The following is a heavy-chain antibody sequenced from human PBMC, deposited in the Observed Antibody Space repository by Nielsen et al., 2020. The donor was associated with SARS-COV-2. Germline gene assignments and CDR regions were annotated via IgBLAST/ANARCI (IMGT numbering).Heavy chain of an antibody. V-gene: IGHV3-23*01. D-gene: IGHD3-16*02. Sequence: GESLKISCAASGFTFSSYAMSWVRQAPGKGLEWVSAISGSGGSTYYADSVKGRFTISRDNSKNTLYLQMNSLRVEDTAVYYCAKFMANYVWGSYRPTPFDYWGQGTLVTVSS. CDR2: ISGSGGST. CDR1: GFTFSSYA. CDR3: AKFMANYVWGSYRPTPFDY. J-gene: IGHJ4*02.